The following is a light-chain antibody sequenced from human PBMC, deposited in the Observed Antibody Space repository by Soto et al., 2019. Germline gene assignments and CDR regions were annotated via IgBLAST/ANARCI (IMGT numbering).Light chain of an antibody. CDR1: SSDVGGYNY. Sequence: QSVLTQPASVSWSPGHSITISCTGTSSDVGGYNYVSWYQQHPGKAPKLMIYEVSNRPSGVSNRFSGSKSGNTASLTISGLQAEDEADHYCSSYTSSSTYVFGTGTKVTVL. CDR2: EVS. J-gene: IGLJ1*01. V-gene: IGLV2-14*01. CDR3: SSYTSSSTYV.